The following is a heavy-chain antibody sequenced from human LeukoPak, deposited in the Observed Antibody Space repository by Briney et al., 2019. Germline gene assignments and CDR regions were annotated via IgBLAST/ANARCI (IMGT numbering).Heavy chain of an antibody. V-gene: IGHV4-34*01. J-gene: IGHJ4*02. CDR2: INHSGST. CDR1: GGSFSGYY. CDR3: ARVSESGSSSPFDY. D-gene: IGHD1-26*01. Sequence: SETLSLTCAVYGGSFSGYYWSLIRQPPGKGLEWIGEINHSGSTNYNPSLKSRVTISVDTSKNQFSLKLSSVTAADTAVYYCARVSESGSSSPFDYWGQGTLVTVSS.